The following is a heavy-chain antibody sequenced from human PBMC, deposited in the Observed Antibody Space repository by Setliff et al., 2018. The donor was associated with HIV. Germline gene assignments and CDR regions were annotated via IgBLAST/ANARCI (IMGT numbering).Heavy chain of an antibody. CDR1: GGSFNGYF. CDR3: ARSSRGYCSGGSCYGFDP. D-gene: IGHD2-15*01. V-gene: IGHV4-34*01. CDR2: INHSGSS. Sequence: SETLSLTCAVYGGSFNGYFWSWIRQPPGKGLEWIGEINHSGSSNYNPSLKSRVTISVDTSKNQLSLNVTSVTAADTAVYYCARSSRGYCSGGSCYGFDPWGQGNLVTVSS. J-gene: IGHJ5*02.